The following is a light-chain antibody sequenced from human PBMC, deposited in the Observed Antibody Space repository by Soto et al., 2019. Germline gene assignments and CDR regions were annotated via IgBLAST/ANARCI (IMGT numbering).Light chain of an antibody. J-gene: IGKJ1*01. Sequence: DIQMTQSPSTLSASIGDRVTVTCRASQTINNWLAWYQQKPGKAPKLLIYDASTLEGEVPSRFGASGSGTDFTLMFPSLQHDDSATYYCQQYNSYPWTFGQGTKVEI. CDR3: QQYNSYPWT. CDR1: QTINNW. CDR2: DAS. V-gene: IGKV1-5*01.